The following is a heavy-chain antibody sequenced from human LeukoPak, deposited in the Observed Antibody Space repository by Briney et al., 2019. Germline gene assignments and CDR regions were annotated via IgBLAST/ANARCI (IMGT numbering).Heavy chain of an antibody. Sequence: SVKVSCKASGGTFSSYAISWVRQAPGQGLEWMGGITPIFGTANYAQKFQGRVTITADESTSTAYMELSSLRSEDTAVYYCARGGQIVWFGEFYFDYWGQGTLVTVSS. D-gene: IGHD3-10*01. V-gene: IGHV1-69*13. CDR3: ARGGQIVWFGEFYFDY. CDR1: GGTFSSYA. CDR2: ITPIFGTA. J-gene: IGHJ4*02.